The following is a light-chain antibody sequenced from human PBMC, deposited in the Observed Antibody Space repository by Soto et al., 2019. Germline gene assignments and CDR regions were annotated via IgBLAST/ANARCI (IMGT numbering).Light chain of an antibody. CDR3: SSHTSSNTRV. Sequence: QSALTQPASVSGSPGQSITISCTGTSSDVGDYNSVSWYQHHPGEVPKLMIYEVSHRPSGVSDRFYGSKSGNTASLTISGLQAEDEAIYYCSSHTSSNTRVFGGGTKLTVL. CDR1: SSDVGDYNS. CDR2: EVS. J-gene: IGLJ3*02. V-gene: IGLV2-14*01.